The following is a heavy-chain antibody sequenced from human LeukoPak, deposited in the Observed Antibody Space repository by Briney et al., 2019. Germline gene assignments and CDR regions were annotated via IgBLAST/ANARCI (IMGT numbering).Heavy chain of an antibody. D-gene: IGHD5-18*01. CDR3: ARGPPALAY. J-gene: IGHJ4*02. Sequence: PSETLSLTCDVLGGPFSGYYWSWIRQPPGKGLEWIGEINHSGSTNYNPSLKSRVTISVDTSKNQFSLKLSSVTAADTAVYYCARGPPALAYWGQGTLVTVSS. CDR1: GGPFSGYY. V-gene: IGHV4-34*01. CDR2: INHSGST.